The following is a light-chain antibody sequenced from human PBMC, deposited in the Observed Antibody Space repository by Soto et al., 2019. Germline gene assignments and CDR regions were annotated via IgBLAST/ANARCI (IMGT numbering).Light chain of an antibody. Sequence: QSALTQPPSASGSPGQSVTISCTGTSSDVGAYNYVSWYQQYPGKAPKLMIYEVSKRPSGVPDRFSGSKSGKTASLTVSGLEHEDDADYYCTSYAGSDLWVFGGGTKLTVL. V-gene: IGLV2-8*01. CDR3: TSYAGSDLWV. CDR1: SSDVGAYNY. CDR2: EVS. J-gene: IGLJ3*02.